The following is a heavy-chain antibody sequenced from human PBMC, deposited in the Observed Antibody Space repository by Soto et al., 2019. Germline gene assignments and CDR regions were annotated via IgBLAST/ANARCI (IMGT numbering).Heavy chain of an antibody. CDR1: GYSFNSFW. J-gene: IGHJ4*02. CDR3: TRHADLAQDFDY. Sequence: GESLNISCMSSGYSFNSFWIGWVRQMPGKGVELMGNIYPGDSETRYSPFFQGHVTISADKSISTAYLQWSSLKASDTAMYYCTRHADLAQDFDYWGQGTLVTVSS. V-gene: IGHV5-51*01. CDR2: IYPGDSET.